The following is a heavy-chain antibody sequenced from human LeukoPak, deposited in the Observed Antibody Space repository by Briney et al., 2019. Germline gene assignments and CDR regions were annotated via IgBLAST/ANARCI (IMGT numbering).Heavy chain of an antibody. Sequence: GGSLRLSCAASGFTFSSYEMNWVRQAPGKGLEWVSYISSSGSTIYYADPVKGRFTISRDNAKNSLYLQMNSLRAEDTAVYYCARGNWNFDYWGQGTLVTVSS. D-gene: IGHD1-1*01. CDR2: ISSSGSTI. J-gene: IGHJ4*02. V-gene: IGHV3-48*03. CDR1: GFTFSSYE. CDR3: ARGNWNFDY.